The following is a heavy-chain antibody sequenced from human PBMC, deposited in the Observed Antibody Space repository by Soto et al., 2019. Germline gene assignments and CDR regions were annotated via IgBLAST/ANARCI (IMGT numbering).Heavy chain of an antibody. CDR1: GGTFSSYA. V-gene: IGHV1-69*13. Sequence: GASVKVSCKASGGTFSSYAISWVRQAPGQGPEWMGGIIPIFGTANYAQKFQGRVTITADESTSTAYMELSSLRAEDTAVYYCARALPVAKGGFDPWGQGTLVTVSS. CDR3: ARALPVAKGGFDP. CDR2: IIPIFGTA. D-gene: IGHD2-2*01. J-gene: IGHJ5*02.